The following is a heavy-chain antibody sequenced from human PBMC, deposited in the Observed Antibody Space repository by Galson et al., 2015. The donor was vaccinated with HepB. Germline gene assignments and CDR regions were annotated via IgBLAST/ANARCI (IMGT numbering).Heavy chain of an antibody. CDR2: INTNTGNP. D-gene: IGHD2-2*01. Sequence: SVKVSCKASGYTFTSYAMNWVRQAPGQGLEWMGWINTNTGNPTYAQGFTGRFVFSLDTSVSTAYLQISSLKAEDTAVYYCARTTSQDPYSYGMDVWGQGTTVTVSS. CDR1: GYTFTSYA. CDR3: ARTTSQDPYSYGMDV. J-gene: IGHJ6*02. V-gene: IGHV7-4-1*02.